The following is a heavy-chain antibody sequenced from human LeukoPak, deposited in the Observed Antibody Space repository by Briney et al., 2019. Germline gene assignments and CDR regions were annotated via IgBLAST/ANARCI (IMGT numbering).Heavy chain of an antibody. CDR3: ARQPPQDYGMDA. J-gene: IGHJ6*02. Sequence: PSETLSLTCTVSGGSFSNYYWSWIRQPAGKGLEWIGRIYTSGSTNYNPSVKSRVTMSVDTSNNQFSLKLTSVTAADTAVYYCARQPPQDYGMDAWGQGTTVTVSS. V-gene: IGHV4-4*07. CDR2: IYTSGST. CDR1: GGSFSNYY. D-gene: IGHD1-14*01.